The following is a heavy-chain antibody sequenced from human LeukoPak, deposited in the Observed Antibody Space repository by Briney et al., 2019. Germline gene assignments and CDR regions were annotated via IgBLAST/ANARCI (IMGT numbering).Heavy chain of an antibody. D-gene: IGHD6-13*01. V-gene: IGHV3-30-3*01. J-gene: IGHJ4*02. CDR1: GFTFSSYA. CDR3: ARGSIAAAGTGPLYFDY. CDR2: ISYDGSNK. Sequence: GGSLRLSCAASGFTFSSYAMHWVRQAPGKGLEWVAVISYDGSNKYYADSVKGRFTISRDNSKNTLYLQMNSLRAGDTAVYYCARGSIAAAGTGPLYFDYWGQGTLVTVSS.